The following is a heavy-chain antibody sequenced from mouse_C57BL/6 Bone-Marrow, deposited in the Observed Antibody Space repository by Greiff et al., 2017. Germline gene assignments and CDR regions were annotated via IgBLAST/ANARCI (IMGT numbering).Heavy chain of an antibody. CDR1: GYTFTDYY. CDR3: ARSNYGSSFYAMDY. D-gene: IGHD1-1*01. CDR2: INPNNGGT. Sequence: VQLQQSGPELVKPGASVKISCKASGYTFTDYYMNWVKQSHGKSLEWIGDINPNNGGTSYNQKFKGKATLTVDKSSSTAYMELRSLTSEDSAVXYCARSNYGSSFYAMDYWGQGTSVTVSS. J-gene: IGHJ4*01. V-gene: IGHV1-26*01.